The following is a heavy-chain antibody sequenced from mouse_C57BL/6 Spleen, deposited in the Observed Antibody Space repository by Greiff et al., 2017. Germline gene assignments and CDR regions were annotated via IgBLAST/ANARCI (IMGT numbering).Heavy chain of an antibody. CDR2: INPNNGGT. Sequence: VHVKQSGPELVKPGASVKIPCKASGYTFTDYNMDWVKQSHGKSLEWIGDINPNNGGTIYNQKFKGKATLTVDKSSSTAYMELRSLTSEDTAVYYCARSAHYYGSSPWFAYRGQGTLVTVSA. J-gene: IGHJ3*01. CDR3: ARSAHYYGSSPWFAY. D-gene: IGHD1-1*01. CDR1: GYTFTDYN. V-gene: IGHV1-18*01.